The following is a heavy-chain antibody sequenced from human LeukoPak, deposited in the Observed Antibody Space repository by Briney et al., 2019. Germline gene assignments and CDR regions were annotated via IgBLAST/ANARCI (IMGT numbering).Heavy chain of an antibody. Sequence: GGSLRLSCAASGFTFSSYGMHWVRQAPGKGLEWVAVIWYDGSNKYYADSVKGRFTISRDNSKNTLYLQMNSLRAEDTAVYYCARALNCSGGSCYLTGADYWGQGTLVTVSS. CDR1: GFTFSSYG. CDR2: IWYDGSNK. J-gene: IGHJ4*02. CDR3: ARALNCSGGSCYLTGADY. V-gene: IGHV3-33*01. D-gene: IGHD2-15*01.